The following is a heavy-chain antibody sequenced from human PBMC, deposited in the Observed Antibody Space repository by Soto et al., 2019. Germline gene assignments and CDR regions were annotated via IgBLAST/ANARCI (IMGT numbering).Heavy chain of an antibody. J-gene: IGHJ4*02. Sequence: ASVKVSCKASGSTFSTLYMHWVRQAPGQGLQWMGVINPNGGGTSYAQKFQGRVTLTRDTSTSTVYMEVSSLRYEDTAVYYCARERGAATGNLYFFDYWGPGTLVTVSS. V-gene: IGHV1-46*01. D-gene: IGHD6-13*01. CDR2: INPNGGGT. CDR1: GSTFSTLY. CDR3: ARERGAATGNLYFFDY.